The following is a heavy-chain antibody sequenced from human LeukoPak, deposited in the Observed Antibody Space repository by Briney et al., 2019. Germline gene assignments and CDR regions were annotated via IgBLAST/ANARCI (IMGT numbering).Heavy chain of an antibody. CDR2: IYYSGTT. Sequence: SETLSLTCTVSGGSISGGTYYWTWIRQHPGKGLEWIGSIYYSGTTYYSPSLKSRVTISVDTSKNQFSLKLSSVTAADTAVYYCARFTFGNRDYWGQGTLVIVSS. CDR1: GGSISGGTYY. CDR3: ARFTFGNRDY. V-gene: IGHV4-31*03. J-gene: IGHJ4*02. D-gene: IGHD1/OR15-1a*01.